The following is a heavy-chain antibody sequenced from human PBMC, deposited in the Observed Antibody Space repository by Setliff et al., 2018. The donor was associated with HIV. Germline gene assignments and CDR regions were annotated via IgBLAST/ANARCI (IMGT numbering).Heavy chain of an antibody. CDR3: ARVRYFSGGSCYGGEYWFDP. J-gene: IGHJ5*02. D-gene: IGHD2-15*01. CDR2: IHPSGGST. CDR1: GYTFTSYY. Sequence: SVKVSCKASGYTFTSYYIHWVRQAPGQGLEWMGVIHPSGGSTSYAQSFQDRVTMTRDTSTSTVYMALSSLRSEDTAVYYCARVRYFSGGSCYGGEYWFDPWGQGTLVTVSS. V-gene: IGHV1-46*01.